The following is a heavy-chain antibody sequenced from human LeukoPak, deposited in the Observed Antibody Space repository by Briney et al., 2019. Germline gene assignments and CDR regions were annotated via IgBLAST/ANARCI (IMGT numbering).Heavy chain of an antibody. J-gene: IGHJ4*02. CDR3: ARGRSIAARTAFDY. CDR2: IYYSGST. V-gene: IGHV4-59*01. Sequence: SETLSLTCTVSGGSISSYYRSWIRQPPGKGLEWIGYIYYSGSTNYNPSLKSRVTISVDTSKNQFSLKLSSVTAADTAVYYCARGRSIAARTAFDYWGQGTLVTVSS. CDR1: GGSISSYY. D-gene: IGHD6-6*01.